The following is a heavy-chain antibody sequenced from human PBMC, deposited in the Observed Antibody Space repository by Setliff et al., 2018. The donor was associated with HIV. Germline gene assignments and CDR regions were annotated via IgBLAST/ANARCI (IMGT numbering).Heavy chain of an antibody. J-gene: IGHJ4*02. CDR2: INHSGST. CDR3: TGDYNSGSHRFDY. Sequence: SETLSLTCGVYGGSLSDYYWNWIRQPPGKGLEWIAEINHSGSTNYNPSLKSRATLSLDTSKNQFSLKLTSVTAADAAVYYCTGDYNSGSHRFDYWGQGTPVTVSS. CDR1: GGSLSDYY. V-gene: IGHV4-34*01. D-gene: IGHD3-10*01.